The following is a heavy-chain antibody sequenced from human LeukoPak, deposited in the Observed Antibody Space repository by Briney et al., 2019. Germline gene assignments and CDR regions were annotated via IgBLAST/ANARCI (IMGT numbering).Heavy chain of an antibody. D-gene: IGHD6-13*01. CDR3: ARDRYSSSWYQSWFDP. CDR1: GGSVSSYY. V-gene: IGHV4-59*02. J-gene: IGHJ5*02. Sequence: SETLSLTCTVSGGSVSSYYAGCIRQPPGKGLEWIGYIYDSVSTNYNPSLKRRVPISVDTSKTQFSLKLTSVTAADTAVYYCARDRYSSSWYQSWFDPWGQGTLVTVSS. CDR2: IYDSVST.